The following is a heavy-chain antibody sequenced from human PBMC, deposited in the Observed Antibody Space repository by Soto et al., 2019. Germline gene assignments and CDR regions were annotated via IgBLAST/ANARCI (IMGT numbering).Heavy chain of an antibody. J-gene: IGHJ4*01. V-gene: IGHV3-30-3*01. Sequence: QVHLVESGGGVVQPGGSLRLSCAASGFTFSRYAMHWVRQAPGEGLEWVAVISRDGSSKYYGDSVKGRFTVSRDNSNNTLYLSMTSLRPDDTAVFYCARSRNGAVPDSINFWGHGTLVTVSS. CDR1: GFTFSRYA. CDR3: ARSRNGAVPDSINF. CDR2: ISRDGSSK. D-gene: IGHD2-8*01.